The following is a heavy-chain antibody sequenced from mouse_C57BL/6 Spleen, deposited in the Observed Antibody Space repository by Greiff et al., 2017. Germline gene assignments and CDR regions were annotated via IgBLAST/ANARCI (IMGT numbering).Heavy chain of an antibody. CDR2: IRSKCTNYAT. J-gene: IGHJ2*01. CDR1: GFSFNTYA. D-gene: IGHD3-3*01. Sequence: EVKLVESGGGLVQPNGSLKLSCAASGFSFNTYAMNWVRQAPVKGFEWVARIRSKCTNYATYYADSVKDRFTISRDDTESMLYLQMNNLKNEDTAMYYCVREWLGPYFDYWGQGTTLTVSS. CDR3: VREWLGPYFDY. V-gene: IGHV10-1*01.